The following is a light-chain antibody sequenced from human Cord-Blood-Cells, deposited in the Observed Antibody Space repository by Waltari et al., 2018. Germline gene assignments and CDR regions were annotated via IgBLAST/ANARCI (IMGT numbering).Light chain of an antibody. CDR2: RNN. CDR3: AAWDDSLSGRV. V-gene: IGLV1-47*01. Sequence: QSVLTQPPSASGTPGQRVTISCSGSSSNIGSNYVYWYQQHPGTAPNLLLYRNNQRPSCVPDRFSGSKSGTPASLSISGLRSEDEADDYCAAWDDSLSGRVFGGGTKLTVL. CDR1: SSNIGSNY. J-gene: IGLJ2*01.